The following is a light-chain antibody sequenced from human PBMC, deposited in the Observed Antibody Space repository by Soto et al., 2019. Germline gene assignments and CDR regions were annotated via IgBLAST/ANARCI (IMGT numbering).Light chain of an antibody. V-gene: IGKV3D-15*01. CDR2: GAS. CDR1: QSVGIN. J-gene: IGKJ5*01. CDR3: QQYTGPPTT. Sequence: VVMTHSPAILSVSPGERSTLSFRASQSVGINVAWYQQKPGQAPRLLIYGASTRAAGIPDRFSGSGSGTDFTLTITRLEPEDSAVCFCQQYTGPPTTFGQGTR.